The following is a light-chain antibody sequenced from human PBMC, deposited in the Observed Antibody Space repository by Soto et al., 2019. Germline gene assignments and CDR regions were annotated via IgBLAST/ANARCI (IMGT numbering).Light chain of an antibody. J-gene: IGKJ4*01. CDR2: AAY. CDR1: QSISNY. Sequence: DMEMTQSPSSLSASVGDRVTITCRASQSISNYLNWYQHKPGKVPKLLIYAAYSLQSGIPTRFSCSGSGTDFTLTINSLQPEDFSTYYCQQSYGTPLTFGGGTKIEIK. V-gene: IGKV1-39*01. CDR3: QQSYGTPLT.